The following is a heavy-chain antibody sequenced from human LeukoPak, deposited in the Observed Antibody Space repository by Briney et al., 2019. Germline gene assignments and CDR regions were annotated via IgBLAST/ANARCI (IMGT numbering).Heavy chain of an antibody. CDR1: GYTFTSYY. CDR3: ARGLPNSGDY. Sequence: ASVKVSCKASGYTFTSYYMHWVRQAPGQGLEWMGIINPNGGSTSHTQKFQGRVTTTRDTSTSTVYMELSSLRSEDTAVYYCARGLPNSGDYWGQGTLVTVSS. V-gene: IGHV1-46*01. D-gene: IGHD6-25*01. J-gene: IGHJ4*02. CDR2: INPNGGST.